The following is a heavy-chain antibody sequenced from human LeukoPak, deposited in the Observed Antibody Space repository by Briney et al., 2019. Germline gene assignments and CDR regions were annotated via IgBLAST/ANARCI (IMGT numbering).Heavy chain of an antibody. Sequence: GGSLRLSCAASGFIFSSYGMHWVRQAPGKGLEWVAFIWYDGSNKYYADSVKGRFTISRDNSKNTLYLQMNSLRAEDTAVYYCAKDRSSGSYFAAFLDYWGQGTLVTVSS. D-gene: IGHD1-26*01. V-gene: IGHV3-30*02. CDR1: GFIFSSYG. CDR2: IWYDGSNK. J-gene: IGHJ4*02. CDR3: AKDRSSGSYFAAFLDY.